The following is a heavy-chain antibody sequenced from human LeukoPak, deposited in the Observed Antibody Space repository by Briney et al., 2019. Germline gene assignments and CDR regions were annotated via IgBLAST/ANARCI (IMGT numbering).Heavy chain of an antibody. D-gene: IGHD6-19*01. V-gene: IGHV4-34*01. Sequence: SETLSLTCVVYGGSFSGYSWSWIRQPLGKGLEWIGEINQRRNTNYNPSLKSRVTISIDTSKNQFSLKLSSVTAADTAVYYCARHGWHAWYFDLWGRGTLVTVSS. CDR2: INQRRNT. CDR3: ARHGWHAWYFDL. CDR1: GGSFSGYS. J-gene: IGHJ2*01.